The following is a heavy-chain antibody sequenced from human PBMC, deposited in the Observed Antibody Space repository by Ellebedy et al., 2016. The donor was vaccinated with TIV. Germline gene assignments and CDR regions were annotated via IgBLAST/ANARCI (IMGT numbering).Heavy chain of an antibody. V-gene: IGHV3-66*01. J-gene: IGHJ4*02. CDR3: ASLGNTPEYSVIRGLITNY. CDR2: IFSGGRT. CDR1: GFTVSTNY. Sequence: PGGSLSLSCAASGFTVSTNYMSWVRQAPGKGLEWVSVIFSGGRTFYAASVEGRFTISRDNSKHALFLQMNTLGVEDTAVYYCASLGNTPEYSVIRGLITNYWGQGTLVTVSS. D-gene: IGHD3-10*01.